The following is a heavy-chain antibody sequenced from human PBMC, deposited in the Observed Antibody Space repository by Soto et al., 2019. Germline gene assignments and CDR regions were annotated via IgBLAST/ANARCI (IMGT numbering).Heavy chain of an antibody. CDR2: VYPSDSRT. V-gene: IGHV5-51*01. J-gene: IGHJ5*02. CDR3: ARGNVANWFGP. CDR1: GYSFTGYW. Sequence: XDSLKVSWECSGYSFTGYWIVLVLQMPGKGLEWMGIVYPSDSRTKYSPSFEGQVTFSADTSTNTAYLQWTSLKASDTAMYYCARGNVANWFGPSRQGTLVTVS.